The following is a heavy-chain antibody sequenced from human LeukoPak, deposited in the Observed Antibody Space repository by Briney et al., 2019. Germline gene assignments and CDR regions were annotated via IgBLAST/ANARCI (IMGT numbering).Heavy chain of an antibody. CDR2: ISGSGGGT. J-gene: IGHJ4*02. D-gene: IGHD3-9*01. CDR1: GFTFSTYA. CDR3: AKSLTGYFRGFDC. V-gene: IGHV3-23*01. Sequence: PGGSLRLSCAASGFTFSTYAMSWVRQAPGKELEWVSAISGSGGGTFYAISLKGRFTISRDNSRDTLYLQMNSLRAEDTAVYYCAKSLTGYFRGFDCWGQGTLVTVSS.